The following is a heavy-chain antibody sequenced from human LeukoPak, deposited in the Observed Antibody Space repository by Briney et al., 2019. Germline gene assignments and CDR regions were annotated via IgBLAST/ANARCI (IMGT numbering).Heavy chain of an antibody. D-gene: IGHD3-10*01. J-gene: IGHJ6*02. CDR3: AKDAAMVRGVIRYYYGMDV. CDR2: ISGSGGST. Sequence: GGSLRLSCAASGFTFSSYAMSWVRQAPGKGLEWVSAISGSGGSTYYADSVKGRFTISRDNSKNTLYLQMNSLRAEDTAVYYCAKDAAMVRGVIRYYYGMDVWGRGTTVTVSS. CDR1: GFTFSSYA. V-gene: IGHV3-23*01.